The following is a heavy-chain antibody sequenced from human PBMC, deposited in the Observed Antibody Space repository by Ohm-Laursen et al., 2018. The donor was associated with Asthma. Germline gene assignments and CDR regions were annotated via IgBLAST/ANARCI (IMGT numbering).Heavy chain of an antibody. CDR1: GFTFSDYY. J-gene: IGHJ4*02. V-gene: IGHV3-30*03. CDR2: ISYDGSNK. Sequence: SLRLSCTASGFTFSDYYMSWIRQAPGKGLEWVAVISYDGSNKYYADSVKGRFTISRDNSKNTLYLQMNSLRAEDTAVYYCARESYLDYWGQGTLVTVSS. D-gene: IGHD3-10*01. CDR3: ARESYLDY.